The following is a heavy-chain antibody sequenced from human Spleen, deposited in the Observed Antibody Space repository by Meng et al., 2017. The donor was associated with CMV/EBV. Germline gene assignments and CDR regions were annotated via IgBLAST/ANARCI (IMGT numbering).Heavy chain of an antibody. CDR3: ARGGESGYSYGSSDFDY. CDR1: GYTFTTHN. D-gene: IGHD5-18*01. J-gene: IGHJ4*02. Sequence: QVQLEQSGAEVKKPGASVKVSCKASGYTFTTHNINWVRQATGQGLDWMGWMNPNNGYAGFAQKFQGRVTMTRDTSINTAYMEVSGLRSDDTAVYYCARGGESGYSYGSSDFDYWGQGTLVTVSS. V-gene: IGHV1-8*01. CDR2: MNPNNGYA.